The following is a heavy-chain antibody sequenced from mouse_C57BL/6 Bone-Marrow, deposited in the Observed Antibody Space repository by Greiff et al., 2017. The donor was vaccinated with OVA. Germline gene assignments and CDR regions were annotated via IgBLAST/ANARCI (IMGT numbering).Heavy chain of an antibody. V-gene: IGHV1-15*01. CDR3: TRSYSNYGDFDY. Sequence: SGAELVRPGASVTLSCKASGFTFTDYEMHWVKQTPVHGLEWLGAIDPETGGTAYNQKFKGKAILTADKSSSTAYMELRSLTSEDSAVDYCTRSYSNYGDFDYWGQGTTLTVSS. J-gene: IGHJ2*01. D-gene: IGHD2-5*01. CDR2: IDPETGGT. CDR1: GFTFTDYE.